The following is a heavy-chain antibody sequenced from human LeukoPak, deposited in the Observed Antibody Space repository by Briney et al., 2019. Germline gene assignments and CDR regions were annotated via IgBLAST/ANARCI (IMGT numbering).Heavy chain of an antibody. CDR1: GFTFSSYT. CDR3: TVPYPTFLELFYYYLDV. J-gene: IGHJ6*03. Sequence: GGSLRLSCAASGFTFSSYTMHWVRQIPGERPEWVSSISGDTTYIYYADSLKGRFTISRDNTNTSLFLQMNSLKTEDTAVYYCTVPYPTFLELFYYYLDVWGKGTTVTVSS. D-gene: IGHD3-3*01. V-gene: IGHV3-21*03. CDR2: ISGDTTYI.